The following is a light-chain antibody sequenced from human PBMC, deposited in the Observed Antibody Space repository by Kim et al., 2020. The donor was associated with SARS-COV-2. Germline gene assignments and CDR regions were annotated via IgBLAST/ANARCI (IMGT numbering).Light chain of an antibody. CDR3: QQYNNHPWT. CDR2: AAS. V-gene: IGKV1-16*02. J-gene: IGKJ1*01. CDR1: HVISYS. Sequence: SVSDGVPFTCRTRHVISYSLTSFQQKPRNPPMSLIYAASSLQSGVPSKFSGSGSGTDFTLTISSLQPEDFAMYYCQQYNNHPWTFGQGTKVDI.